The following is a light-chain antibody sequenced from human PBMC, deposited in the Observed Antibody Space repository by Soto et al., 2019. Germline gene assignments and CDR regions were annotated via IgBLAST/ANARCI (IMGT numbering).Light chain of an antibody. J-gene: IGLJ3*02. Sequence: QAVVTQPPSASGTPGLRVTISCSGSSSNIGSNYVYWYQQFPGTAPKLLIYRNDQRPSGVPDRFSGSKSGTSASLAISGLRSEDESDYYCAAWDDSLRGWVFGGGTQLTVL. V-gene: IGLV1-47*01. CDR3: AAWDDSLRGWV. CDR2: RND. CDR1: SSNIGSNY.